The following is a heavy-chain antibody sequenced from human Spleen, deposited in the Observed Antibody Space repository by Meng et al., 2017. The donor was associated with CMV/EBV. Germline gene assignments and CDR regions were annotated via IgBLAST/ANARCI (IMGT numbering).Heavy chain of an antibody. V-gene: IGHV3-7*03. CDR1: GFPFSYYW. Sequence: GGSLRLSCAASGFPFSYYWMTWVRQAPGKGLEWVANIDPGASETNYVDSVKGRFTISRDNARKSLYLEMNSLRVEDTALYYCTKDRSFRGFDYWGQGILVTVSS. J-gene: IGHJ4*02. CDR2: IDPGASET. CDR3: TKDRSFRGFDY.